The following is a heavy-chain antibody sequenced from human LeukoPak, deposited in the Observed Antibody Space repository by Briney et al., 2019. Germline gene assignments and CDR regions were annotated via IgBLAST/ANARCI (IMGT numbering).Heavy chain of an antibody. CDR2: IIPILGIA. CDR1: GGTFSSYA. D-gene: IGHD6-13*01. Sequence: SVRVSCKASGGTFSSYAISWVRQAPGQGLEWMGRIIPILGIANYAQKFQGRVTITADKSTSTAYMELSSLRSEDTAVYYCARDLAAASFDYWGQGTLVTVSS. V-gene: IGHV1-69*04. J-gene: IGHJ4*02. CDR3: ARDLAAASFDY.